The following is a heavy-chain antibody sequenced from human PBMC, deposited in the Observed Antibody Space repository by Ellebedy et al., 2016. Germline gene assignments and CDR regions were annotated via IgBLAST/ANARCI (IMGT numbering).Heavy chain of an antibody. V-gene: IGHV1-8*02. CDR2: INPNSGNT. J-gene: IGHJ6*02. CDR1: GGTFSSYA. D-gene: IGHD1-1*01. CDR3: ARFEVPYPTGDGMDV. Sequence: ASVKVSCKASGGTFSSYAISWVRQAPGQGLEWMGWINPNSGNTGYAQKFQGRVTMTRNTSISTAYMELSSLRSEDTAVYYCARFEVPYPTGDGMDVWGQGTTVTVSS.